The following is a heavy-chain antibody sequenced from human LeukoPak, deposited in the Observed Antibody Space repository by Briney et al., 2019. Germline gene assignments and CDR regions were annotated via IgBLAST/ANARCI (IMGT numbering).Heavy chain of an antibody. CDR1: GFTFGDYA. CDR2: IRSKAYGGTT. Sequence: PGGSLRLSCTASGFTFGDYAMSWVRQAPGKGLEWVGFIRSKAYGGTTEYAASVKGRFTISRDDSKSIAYLQMNSLKTEDTAVYYCTVHYDILTGYYTSPSLSLAFDIWGQGTMVTVSS. J-gene: IGHJ3*02. D-gene: IGHD3-9*01. CDR3: TVHYDILTGYYTSPSLSLAFDI. V-gene: IGHV3-49*04.